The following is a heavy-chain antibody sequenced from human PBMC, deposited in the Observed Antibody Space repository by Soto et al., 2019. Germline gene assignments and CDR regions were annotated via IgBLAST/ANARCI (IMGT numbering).Heavy chain of an antibody. Sequence: GASVKVSCKASGYTFTGYYMHWVRQAPGQGLEWMGWINPNSGGTNYARKFQGWVTMTRDTSISTAYMELSRLRSDDTAVYYCARALLSPAVAGTPYKTNDAFDIWGQGTMVTVSS. D-gene: IGHD6-19*01. V-gene: IGHV1-2*04. CDR3: ARALLSPAVAGTPYKTNDAFDI. CDR1: GYTFTGYY. CDR2: INPNSGGT. J-gene: IGHJ3*02.